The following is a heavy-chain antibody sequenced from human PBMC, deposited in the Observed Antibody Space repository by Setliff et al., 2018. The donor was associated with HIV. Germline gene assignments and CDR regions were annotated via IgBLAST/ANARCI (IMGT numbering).Heavy chain of an antibody. CDR2: INPNSGGT. CDR1: GYTFDAKY. V-gene: IGHV1-2*02. D-gene: IGHD3-16*01. CDR3: ATAGGRSWFDP. J-gene: IGHJ5*02. Sequence: ASVKVSCKTSGYTFDAKYIHWARQAPGQGLEWMGWINPNSGGTNYARKFQGRVAMTRDTSISTAYMELNSLRSDDTAVYYCATAGGRSWFDPWGPGTLVTVSS.